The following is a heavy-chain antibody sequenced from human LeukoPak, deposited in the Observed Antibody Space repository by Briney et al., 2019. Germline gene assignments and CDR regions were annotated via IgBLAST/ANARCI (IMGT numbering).Heavy chain of an antibody. D-gene: IGHD1-26*01. CDR1: GGSISSSSYY. Sequence: SETLSLTRTVSGGSISSSSYYWGWIRQPPGKGLEWIGSIYYSGSTYHNPSLKSRVTISVDTSKNKFSLKLNSVTAADTAVYYCARPAYRGSYYDAFDIWGQGTMVTVSS. V-gene: IGHV4-39*01. J-gene: IGHJ3*02. CDR2: IYYSGST. CDR3: ARPAYRGSYYDAFDI.